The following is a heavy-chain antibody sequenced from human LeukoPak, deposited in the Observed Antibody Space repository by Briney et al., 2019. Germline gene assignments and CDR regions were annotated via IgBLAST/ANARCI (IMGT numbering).Heavy chain of an antibody. J-gene: IGHJ4*02. CDR3: AKGQQLVKLDS. V-gene: IGHV3-21*01. CDR1: GFTFSSYS. CDR2: ISSSSSYI. D-gene: IGHD6-6*01. Sequence: GGSLRLSCAASGFTFSSYSMNWVRQAPGKGLEWVSSISSSSSYIYYADSVKGRFTISRDNSKNTLYLQMNSLRAEDTAVYYCAKGQQLVKLDSWGQGTLVTVSS.